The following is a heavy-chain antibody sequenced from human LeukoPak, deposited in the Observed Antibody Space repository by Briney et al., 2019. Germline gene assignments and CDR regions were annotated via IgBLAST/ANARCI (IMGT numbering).Heavy chain of an antibody. J-gene: IGHJ5*02. CDR3: ARGLVPAAIGDWFDP. Sequence: SETLSLTCAISGGSISSSNWWTWVRQPPGKGLEWVGEIYLRGNTNYNPSLESRVTISVDESKTQLSLRLESVTAADTAVYYCARGLVPAAIGDWFDPWGQGTLVTVSS. D-gene: IGHD2-2*01. CDR1: GGSISSSNW. V-gene: IGHV4-4*02. CDR2: IYLRGNT.